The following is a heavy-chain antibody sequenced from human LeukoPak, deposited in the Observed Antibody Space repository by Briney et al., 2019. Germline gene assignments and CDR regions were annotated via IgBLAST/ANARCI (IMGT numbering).Heavy chain of an antibody. D-gene: IGHD1-26*01. V-gene: IGHV3-33*01. CDR3: ARDQGSGWHCGSYYFDY. CDR1: GFTFSSYG. CDR2: IWYDGSNK. Sequence: GRSLRLSCAASGFTFSSYGMHWVRQAPGKGLEWVAVIWYDGSNKYYADSVKGRFTISRDNSKNTLYLQMNSLRAEDTAVYYCARDQGSGWHCGSYYFDYWGQGTLVTVSS. J-gene: IGHJ4*02.